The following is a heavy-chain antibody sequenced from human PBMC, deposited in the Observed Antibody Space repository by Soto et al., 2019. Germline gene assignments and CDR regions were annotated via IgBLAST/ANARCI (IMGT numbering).Heavy chain of an antibody. CDR3: ARGEIVLVTAAISHYGLDV. V-gene: IGHV4-61*01. Sequence: SETLSLTCTVSGGSVSSGSYYWSWIRQPPGKGLEWIGYIYYSGSTNYNPSLKSRVTISVDTSKNQFSLKLSSVTAADTAVYYCARGEIVLVTAAISHYGLDVWGQGTTVTVSS. CDR1: GGSVSSGSYY. CDR2: IYYSGST. D-gene: IGHD2-2*01. J-gene: IGHJ6*02.